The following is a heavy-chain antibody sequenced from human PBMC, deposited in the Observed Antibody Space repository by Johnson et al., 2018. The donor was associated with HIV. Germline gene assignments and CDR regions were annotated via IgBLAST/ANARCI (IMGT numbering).Heavy chain of an antibody. J-gene: IGHJ3*02. Sequence: VQLVESGGGLVQPGGSLRLSCAGSGFTFTSYALNWVRQAPGKGLEWVSGISGSGGSAYDADSVKGRFTISRDNSKNTLYLQMNSLRVEDTAVYYCAHSVGATDDAFDIWGQVTMVTVSS. V-gene: IGHV3-23*04. CDR1: GFTFTSYA. CDR2: ISGSGGSA. CDR3: AHSVGATDDAFDI. D-gene: IGHD1-26*01.